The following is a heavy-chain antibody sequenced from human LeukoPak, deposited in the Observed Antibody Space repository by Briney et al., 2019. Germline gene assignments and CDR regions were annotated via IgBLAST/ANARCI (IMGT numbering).Heavy chain of an antibody. D-gene: IGHD1-26*01. V-gene: IGHV1-69*13. CDR1: GGTFSSYA. CDR2: IIPIFGTA. Sequence: SVNVSCKASGGTFSSYAISWVRQAPGQGLEWMGGIIPIFGTANYAQKFQGRVTITADESTSTAYMELSSLRSEDAAVYYCARSERGWELLGAFDIWGQGTMVTVSS. J-gene: IGHJ3*02. CDR3: ARSERGWELLGAFDI.